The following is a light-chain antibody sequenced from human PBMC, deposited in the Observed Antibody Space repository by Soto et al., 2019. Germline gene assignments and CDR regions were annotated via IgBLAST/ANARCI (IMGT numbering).Light chain of an antibody. J-gene: IGLJ1*01. CDR3: SSYTSSSTLIYV. CDR2: EVS. Sequence: QSALTQPASVSGSPGQSITISCTGTSSDVGGYNYVSWYQQHPGKAPKLMIYEVSNRPSGVSNRFSGSKSGNTASLTISGLQAEDEADYYRSSYTSSSTLIYVFGTGTKLTVL. V-gene: IGLV2-14*01. CDR1: SSDVGGYNY.